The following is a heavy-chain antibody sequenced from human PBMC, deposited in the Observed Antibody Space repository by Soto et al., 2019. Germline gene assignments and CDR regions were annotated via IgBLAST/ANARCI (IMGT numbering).Heavy chain of an antibody. V-gene: IGHV3-23*01. CDR2: ISGSDGST. CDR1: GFTFSSYA. CDR3: ARRSSSWYFDY. Sequence: EVQLLESGGGLVQPGGSLRLSCAASGFTFSSYAMNWVRQAPGKGLEWVSVISGSDGSTYYADSVKGRFTISRDNSKNTLNLQMSSLGAGDTAVYYCARRSSSWYFDYWGQGTLVTVSS. D-gene: IGHD6-13*01. J-gene: IGHJ4*02.